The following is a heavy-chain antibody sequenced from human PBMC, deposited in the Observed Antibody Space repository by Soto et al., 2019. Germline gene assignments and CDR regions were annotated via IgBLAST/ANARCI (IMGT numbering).Heavy chain of an antibody. CDR3: ARDATLRH. CDR2: VDYTGNT. D-gene: IGHD2-15*01. V-gene: IGHV4-59*02. CDR1: TDSVDGFY. Sequence: SETLSLTCTVSTDSVDGFYWNWIRQPPGKGLEWIGYVDYTGNTNYNPSLRSRVSISIDASKNQFSLQLSSVIAADTAIYYCARDATLRHWGHGTLVTVSS. J-gene: IGHJ4*01.